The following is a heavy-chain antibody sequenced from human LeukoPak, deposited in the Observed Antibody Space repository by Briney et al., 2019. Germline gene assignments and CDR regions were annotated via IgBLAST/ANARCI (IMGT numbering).Heavy chain of an antibody. CDR2: ISAYNGNT. Sequence: ASVKVSCKASGYTFTSYGISWVRQAPGQGLEWMGWISAYNGNTNYAQKLQGRVTMTTDTSPSTAYMELRSLRSDDTAVYYCARASITMIVVVPDDYWGQGTLVTVSS. V-gene: IGHV1-18*01. CDR3: ARASITMIVVVPDDY. CDR1: GYTFTSYG. J-gene: IGHJ4*02. D-gene: IGHD3-22*01.